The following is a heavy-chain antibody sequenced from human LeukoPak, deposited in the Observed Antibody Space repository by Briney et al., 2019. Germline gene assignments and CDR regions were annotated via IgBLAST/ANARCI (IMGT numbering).Heavy chain of an antibody. CDR2: INPSGGST. D-gene: IGHD3-10*01. CDR3: AREDYYGSGPGGWFDP. CDR1: GYTFTNYG. V-gene: IGHV1-46*01. J-gene: IGHJ5*02. Sequence: GASVKVSCKASGYTFTNYGISWVRQAPGQGLEWMGIINPSGGSTSYAQKFQGRVTMTRDTSTSTVYMELSSLRSEDTAVYYCAREDYYGSGPGGWFDPWGQGTLVTVSS.